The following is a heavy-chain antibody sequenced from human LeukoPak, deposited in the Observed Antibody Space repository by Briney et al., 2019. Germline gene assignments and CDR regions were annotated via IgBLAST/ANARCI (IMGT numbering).Heavy chain of an antibody. D-gene: IGHD5-12*01. J-gene: IGHJ6*02. CDR1: GGSISSYY. V-gene: IGHV4-59*12. CDR3: ARENGGYSGHEDYYYGMDV. CDR2: IYYSGST. Sequence: SETLSLTCTVSGGSISSYYWSWIRQPPGKGLEWIGYIYYSGSTNYNPSLKSRVTISVDTSKNQFSLKLSSVTAADTAVYYCARENGGYSGHEDYYYGMDVWGQGTTVTVSS.